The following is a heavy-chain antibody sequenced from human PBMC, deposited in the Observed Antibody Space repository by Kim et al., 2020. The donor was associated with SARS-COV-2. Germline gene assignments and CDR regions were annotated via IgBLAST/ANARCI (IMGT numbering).Heavy chain of an antibody. V-gene: IGHV3-30*18. CDR3: AKGRDYYGSGAP. Sequence: GGSLRLSCAASGFTFSSYGMHWVRQAPGKGLEWVAVISYDGSNKYYADSVKGRFTISRDNSKNTLYLQMNSLRAEDTAVYYCAKGRDYYGSGAPWGQGTLGTVSS. CDR2: ISYDGSNK. CDR1: GFTFSSYG. J-gene: IGHJ5*02. D-gene: IGHD3-10*01.